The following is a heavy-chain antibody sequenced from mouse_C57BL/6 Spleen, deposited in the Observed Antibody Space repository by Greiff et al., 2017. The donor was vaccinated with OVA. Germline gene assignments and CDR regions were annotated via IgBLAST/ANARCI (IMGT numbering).Heavy chain of an antibody. Sequence: QVQLQQPGAELVKPGASVKLSCEASGYTFTSYWMQWVKQRPGQGLEWIGEIDPSDSYTNYNQKFKGKATLTVDTSSSTAYMQLSSLTSEDSAVYYCARSGGLPFFDYWGQGTTLTVSS. J-gene: IGHJ2*01. CDR2: IDPSDSYT. CDR1: GYTFTSYW. V-gene: IGHV1-50*01. D-gene: IGHD5-5*01. CDR3: ARSGGLPFFDY.